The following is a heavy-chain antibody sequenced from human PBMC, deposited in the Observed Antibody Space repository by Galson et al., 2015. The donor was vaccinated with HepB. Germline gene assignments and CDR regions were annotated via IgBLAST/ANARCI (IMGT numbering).Heavy chain of an antibody. D-gene: IGHD3-9*01. CDR2: IYPGDSDT. V-gene: IGHV5-51*03. Sequence: QSGAEVKKPGESLKISCKGSGYSFTSYWIGWVRQMPGKGLEWMGIIYPGDSDTRYSPSFQGQVTISADKSISTAYLQWSSLKASDTAMYYCARRDYFDWSDIGASAFDIWDQGTMVTVSS. CDR3: ARRDYFDWSDIGASAFDI. J-gene: IGHJ3*02. CDR1: GYSFTSYW.